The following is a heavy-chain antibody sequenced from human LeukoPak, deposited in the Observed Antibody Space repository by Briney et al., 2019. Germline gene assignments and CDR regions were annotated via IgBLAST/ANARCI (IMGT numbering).Heavy chain of an antibody. D-gene: IGHD2-2*01. CDR2: IIPIFGTA. V-gene: IGHV1-69*13. J-gene: IGHJ6*03. CDR1: GGTFSSYA. Sequence: ASVKVSCKASGGTFSSYAISWVRQAPGQGLEWMGGIIPIFGTANYAQKFQGRVTITADESTSTAYMELSSLRSEDTAVYYCARTGVVVPAADYYMDVWGKGTTVTVSS. CDR3: ARTGVVVPAADYYMDV.